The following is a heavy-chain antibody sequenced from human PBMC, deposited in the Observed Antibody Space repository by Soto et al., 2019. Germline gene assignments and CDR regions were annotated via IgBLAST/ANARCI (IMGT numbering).Heavy chain of an antibody. CDR3: AKERVAAAGTSKYYGMDV. D-gene: IGHD6-13*01. CDR2: ISYDGSNK. J-gene: IGHJ6*02. V-gene: IGHV3-30*18. Sequence: ALRLSCAASGFTFSSYGMHWVRQAPGKGLEWVAVISYDGSNKYYADSVKGRFTVSRDNSKNTLYLQMNSLRAEDTAVYYCAKERVAAAGTSKYYGMDVWGQGTTVTVSS. CDR1: GFTFSSYG.